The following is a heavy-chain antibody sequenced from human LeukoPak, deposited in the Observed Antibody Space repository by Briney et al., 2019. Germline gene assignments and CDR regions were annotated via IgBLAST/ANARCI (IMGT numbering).Heavy chain of an antibody. D-gene: IGHD3-10*01. Sequence: GGSLRLSCAASGFTFSSYGTHWVRQAPGKGLEWVAFIAYDGSNKYYADSVKGRFTVSRDNSKNTLSLQMNSLRAEDTAVYYCAKEGVAGGRFGGYFQHWGQGTLVTVSS. J-gene: IGHJ1*01. V-gene: IGHV3-30*02. CDR2: IAYDGSNK. CDR1: GFTFSSYG. CDR3: AKEGVAGGRFGGYFQH.